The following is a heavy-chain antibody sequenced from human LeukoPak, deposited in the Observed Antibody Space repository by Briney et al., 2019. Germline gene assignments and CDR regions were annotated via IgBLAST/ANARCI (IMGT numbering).Heavy chain of an antibody. J-gene: IGHJ6*02. CDR2: IYYSGST. V-gene: IGHV4-59*01. CDR1: GGSISSYY. D-gene: IGHD1-26*01. CDR3: ARGGLSYYGMDV. Sequence: SETLSLTCTVSGGSISSYYWSWIRQPPGKGLEWIGYIYYSGSTYYNPSLKSRVTISVDTSKNQFSLKLSSVTAADTAVYYCARGGLSYYGMDVWGQGTTVTVSS.